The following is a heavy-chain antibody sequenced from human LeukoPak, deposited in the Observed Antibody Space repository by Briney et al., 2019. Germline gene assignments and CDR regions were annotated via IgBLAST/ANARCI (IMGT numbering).Heavy chain of an antibody. Sequence: PGGTLTVSCAASGFTFRSHGMNWVRQAPGKGLEWVSGISPSGDITYYADSVKGRFTISRDNSKNTLYLEVISLTAEDTAVYYCAKDDAWLRFGEWSQGTLVTVSS. V-gene: IGHV3-23*01. CDR1: GFTFRSHG. J-gene: IGHJ4*02. CDR3: AKDDAWLRFGE. D-gene: IGHD3-10*01. CDR2: ISPSGDIT.